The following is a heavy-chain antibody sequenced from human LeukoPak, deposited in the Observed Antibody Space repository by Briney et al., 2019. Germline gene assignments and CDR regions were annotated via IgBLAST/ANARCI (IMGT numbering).Heavy chain of an antibody. CDR2: IYHSGST. J-gene: IGHJ2*01. CDR1: GGSISSSNW. Sequence: SGTLSLTCAVSGGSISSSNWWSWVRQPPGKGLEWIGEIYHSGSTNYNPSLKSRVTISADTSQNQFSLKLNSVTAADTAVYYCVRRQWELQYFDLWGRGTLVAVSS. D-gene: IGHD1-26*01. V-gene: IGHV4-4*02. CDR3: VRRQWELQYFDL.